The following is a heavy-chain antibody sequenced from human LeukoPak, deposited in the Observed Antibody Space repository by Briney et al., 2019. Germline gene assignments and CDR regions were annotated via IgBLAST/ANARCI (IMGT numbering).Heavy chain of an antibody. CDR3: ARGKGSGSPDSDAFDI. Sequence: GGSLRLSCAASEFTFSYYSMNWVRQAPGKGLEWVSYISPRSDTIFYTDSVNGRFTISRDNAKNSLYLQLNSLRAEDTAVYYCARGKGSGSPDSDAFDIWGQGTMVTVSS. V-gene: IGHV3-48*01. J-gene: IGHJ3*02. CDR2: ISPRSDTI. CDR1: EFTFSYYS. D-gene: IGHD3-10*01.